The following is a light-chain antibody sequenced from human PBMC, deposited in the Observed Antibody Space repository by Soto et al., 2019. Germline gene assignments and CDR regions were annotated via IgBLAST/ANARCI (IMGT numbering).Light chain of an antibody. CDR1: QTIMTY. CDR2: AAS. Sequence: MQMTQSPSSLSACLGNEFTLTCRASQTIMTYLNWYQLKPGKPARLLIYAASSLQSGVPSRFRGSGSGTDFTPTISSLQPEDFATYYCQPSYSTPRTFGQGTKVDIK. V-gene: IGKV1-39*01. CDR3: QPSYSTPRT. J-gene: IGKJ1*01.